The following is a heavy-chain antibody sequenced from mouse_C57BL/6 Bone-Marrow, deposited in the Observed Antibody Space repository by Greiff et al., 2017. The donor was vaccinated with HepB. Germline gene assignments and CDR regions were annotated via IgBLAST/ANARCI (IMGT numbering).Heavy chain of an antibody. Sequence: VQLQQPGAELVRPGSSVKLSCKASGYTFTSYWMHWVKQRPIQGLEWIGNIDPSDSETHYNQKFKDKATLTVDKSSSTAYMQLSSLTSGDSAVYYWARRVTTAPFFDYWGQGTTLTVSS. CDR2: IDPSDSET. CDR1: GYTFTSYW. CDR3: ARRVTTAPFFDY. J-gene: IGHJ2*01. D-gene: IGHD1-2*01. V-gene: IGHV1-52*01.